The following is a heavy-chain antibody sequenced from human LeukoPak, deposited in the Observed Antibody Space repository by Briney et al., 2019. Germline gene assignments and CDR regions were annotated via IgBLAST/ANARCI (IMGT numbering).Heavy chain of an antibody. D-gene: IGHD3-22*01. J-gene: IGHJ6*03. Sequence: PGGSLRLSCAASGVTFSSYAMNWVRQAPGKGLEWVAGISDSGGSTYYADSEKGGFTISREYSKKTLYMQMNGLRAEDTAVYYCAKKSGYTMDVWGKGAPVTVSS. V-gene: IGHV3-23*01. CDR3: AKKSGYTMDV. CDR1: GVTFSSYA. CDR2: ISDSGGST.